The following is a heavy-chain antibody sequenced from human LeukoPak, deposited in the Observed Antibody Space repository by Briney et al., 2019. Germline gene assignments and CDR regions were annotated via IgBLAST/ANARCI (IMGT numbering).Heavy chain of an antibody. V-gene: IGHV1-69*06. Sequence: ASVKVSCKASGGTFSNYAISWVRQAPGQGLEWMGGIIPIFGTANYAQKFQGRVTMTEDTSTDTAYMELSSLRSEDTAVYYCATGLWFGKYLDVWGKGTTVTISS. CDR3: ATGLWFGKYLDV. CDR2: IIPIFGTA. J-gene: IGHJ6*04. CDR1: GGTFSNYA. D-gene: IGHD3-10*01.